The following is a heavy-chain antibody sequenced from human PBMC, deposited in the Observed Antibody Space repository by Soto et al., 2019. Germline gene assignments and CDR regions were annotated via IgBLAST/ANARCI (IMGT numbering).Heavy chain of an antibody. Sequence: EVQLVESGGDLVQPGGSLRLSCAASGFTFSTYWMSWVRQAPGRGLEWLANINQDGTIKYYVASVRGRFTISRDNAKNSVYLQMESMRSDDTALYYCARKGLGDSWGQGTLVTVSS. V-gene: IGHV3-7*01. CDR2: INQDGTIK. J-gene: IGHJ4*02. D-gene: IGHD3-16*01. CDR1: GFTFSTYW. CDR3: ARKGLGDS.